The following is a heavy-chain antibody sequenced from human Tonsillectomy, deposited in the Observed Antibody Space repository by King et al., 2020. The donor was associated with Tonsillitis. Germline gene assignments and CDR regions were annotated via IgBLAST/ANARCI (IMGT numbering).Heavy chain of an antibody. CDR2: INPDSGGT. D-gene: IGHD6-19*01. J-gene: IGHJ3*02. Sequence: VQLVESGAEVKKPGASVKVSCKASGYTFTGYYMHWVRQAPGQGLEWMGWINPDSGGTNFLQKFQGRGTMTRDTSITTAFMELSRLRSDDTAVYYCARARIAVAGTDAFDIWGQGTMVTVSS. CDR1: GYTFTGYY. CDR3: ARARIAVAGTDAFDI. V-gene: IGHV1-2*02.